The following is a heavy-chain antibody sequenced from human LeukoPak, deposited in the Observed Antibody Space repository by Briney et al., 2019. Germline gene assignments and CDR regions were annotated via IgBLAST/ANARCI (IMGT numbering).Heavy chain of an antibody. CDR1: GFTFSSYG. V-gene: IGHV3-30*18. Sequence: GGSLRLSCAASGFTFSSYGMHWVRQAPGKGLEWVAVISYDGSNKYYADSVKGRFTISRDNSKNTLYLQMNSLRAEDTAVYYCAKAGSAITMVRGVPLAWGQGTMVTVSS. CDR3: AKAGSAITMVRGVPLA. J-gene: IGHJ3*01. D-gene: IGHD3-10*01. CDR2: ISYDGSNK.